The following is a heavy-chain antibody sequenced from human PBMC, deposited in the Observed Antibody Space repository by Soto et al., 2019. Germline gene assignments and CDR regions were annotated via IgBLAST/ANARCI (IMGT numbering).Heavy chain of an antibody. D-gene: IGHD6-6*01. CDR3: ASHVPGARFDP. CDR2: INPNKGAT. Sequence: QVQLVQSGAEVKKPGASVKVSCKAPRYIFTAYFMHWVRQAPGQGLERMGRINPNKGATHYGLSFQGRVTMTRDTSITTVYMELSSLRSDDTAVYYCASHVPGARFDPWGQGTLVIVSS. CDR1: RYIFTAYF. V-gene: IGHV1-2*06. J-gene: IGHJ5*02.